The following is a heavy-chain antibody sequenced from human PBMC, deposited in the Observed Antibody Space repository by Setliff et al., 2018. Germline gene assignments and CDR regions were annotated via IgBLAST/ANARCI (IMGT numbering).Heavy chain of an antibody. CDR3: ARGLKLRYFDWPIDY. CDR2: MNPNSGNT. V-gene: IGHV1-8*02. D-gene: IGHD3-9*01. CDR1: GYTFTSYG. J-gene: IGHJ4*02. Sequence: ASVKVSCKASGYTFTSYGISWVRQAPGQGLEWMGWMNPNSGNTGYAQKFQGRVTMTRNTSISTAYMGLSSLRSEDTAVYYCARGLKLRYFDWPIDYWGQGTLVTVSS.